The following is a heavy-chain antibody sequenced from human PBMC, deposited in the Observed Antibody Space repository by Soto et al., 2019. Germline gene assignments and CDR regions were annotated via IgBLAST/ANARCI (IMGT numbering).Heavy chain of an antibody. V-gene: IGHV1-18*01. D-gene: IGHD2-2*01. J-gene: IGHJ5*02. CDR1: GYPFSNYG. CDR3: ARVVPGAEAWFGL. Sequence: XAVKVSCKTSGYPFSNYGITWARQAPGQPLEWLGWISLYSDGTNYAQKFQGRVSMTADTSTTTAYMELRSLRSDDTAVYYCARVVPGAEAWFGLWGQGTLVTVSS. CDR2: ISLYSDGT.